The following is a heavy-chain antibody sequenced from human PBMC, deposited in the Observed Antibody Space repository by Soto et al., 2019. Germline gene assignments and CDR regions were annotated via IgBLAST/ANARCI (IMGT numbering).Heavy chain of an antibody. V-gene: IGHV1-69*01. D-gene: IGHD3-16*01. CDR3: ATVGEVGLITLHFDF. CDR2: IIPISGTP. CDR1: RGTFSYYA. J-gene: IGHJ4*02. Sequence: QVQLVQSGAEVKKPGSSVKISCKASRGTFSYYAINWVRQAPGQGLEWMGGIIPISGTPNYAQKFQDRVTITADESTITAYMDLSSLRSEDTAVYYCATVGEVGLITLHFDFWGQGTLVTVSS.